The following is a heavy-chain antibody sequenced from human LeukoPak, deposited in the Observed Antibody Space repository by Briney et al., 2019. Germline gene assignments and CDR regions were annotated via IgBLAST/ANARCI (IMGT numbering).Heavy chain of an antibody. CDR3: ARAPHYSNYGPYYYGMDV. V-gene: IGHV3-7*01. D-gene: IGHD4-11*01. CDR1: AFTFSGHW. J-gene: IGHJ6*02. Sequence: GGSLRLSCEASAFTFSGHWLNWVRQTPGKGLEWVASIKEDGSERQYVDSVKGRFTISRDNAKNSLYLQMNSLRAEDTAVYYCARAPHYSNYGPYYYGMDVWGQGTTVTVSS. CDR2: IKEDGSER.